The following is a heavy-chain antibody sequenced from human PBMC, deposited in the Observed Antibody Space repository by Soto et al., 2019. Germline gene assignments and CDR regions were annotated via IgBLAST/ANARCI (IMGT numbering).Heavy chain of an antibody. D-gene: IGHD1-1*01. J-gene: IGHJ1*01. Sequence: SETLSLTCTVSGGSISSGGYYWSWIRQPPGKGLEWIGSIYYSGSTYYNPSLKSRVTISVDTSKNQFSLKLSSVNAADTAVYYCARHIPNWYIREHWGQGTLVTVSS. CDR3: ARHIPNWYIREH. CDR2: IYYSGST. V-gene: IGHV4-39*01. CDR1: GGSISSGGYY.